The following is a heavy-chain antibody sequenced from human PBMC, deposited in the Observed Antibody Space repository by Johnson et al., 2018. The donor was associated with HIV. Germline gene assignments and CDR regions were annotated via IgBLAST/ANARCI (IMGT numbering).Heavy chain of an antibody. CDR2: INSDGSNT. CDR3: ARGGYCRGGSCYPYDAFDI. J-gene: IGHJ3*02. Sequence: VQLVESGGGSVQRGGSLRLSCAASGFTFSSYWMNWVRQAPGKGLVWVSRINSDGSNTTYTDSVKGRFTISRDNAKNTLYLQMNSLRAEDTAVYYCARGGYCRGGSCYPYDAFDIWGQGTMVNVSS. D-gene: IGHD2-15*01. CDR1: GFTFSSYW. V-gene: IGHV3-74*02.